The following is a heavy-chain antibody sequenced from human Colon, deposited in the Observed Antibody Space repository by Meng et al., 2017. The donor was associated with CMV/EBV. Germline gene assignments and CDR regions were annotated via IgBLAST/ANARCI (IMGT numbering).Heavy chain of an antibody. V-gene: IGHV3-21*01. Sequence: GGSLRLSCAASGFTFSSYSMNWVRQAPGKGLEWVSSISSSSSYIYYADSVKGRFTISRDKSKKTVDLQMNSLTVEDTAVYYCVKDLIEPEVWGQGTLVTVSS. J-gene: IGHJ4*02. CDR3: VKDLIEPEV. CDR2: ISSSSSYI. CDR1: GFTFSSYS. D-gene: IGHD2/OR15-2a*01.